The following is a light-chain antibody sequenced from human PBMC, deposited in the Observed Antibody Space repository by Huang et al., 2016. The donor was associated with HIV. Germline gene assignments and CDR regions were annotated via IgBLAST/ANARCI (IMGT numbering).Light chain of an antibody. CDR2: DAF. Sequence: DIVLTQSPDTLSLSPGQRASLFCRASHPIGSSLAWYQHKPGQAPRLLIYDAFKKATDIAARFSGSGSRTDFTLTISSLKVEDFAFYYCQQRSTLITFGQGTRLE. V-gene: IGKV3-11*01. CDR1: HPIGSS. J-gene: IGKJ5*01. CDR3: QQRSTLIT.